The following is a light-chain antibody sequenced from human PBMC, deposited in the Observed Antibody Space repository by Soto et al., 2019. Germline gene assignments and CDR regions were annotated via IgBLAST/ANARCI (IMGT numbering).Light chain of an antibody. V-gene: IGKV3-15*01. Sequence: EIVLTQSRATLSVSPGERATLSCRASQSVGSDLAWYQQKPGQAPRLLISGASTRATGVPPRFSGSGSGTDFTLTISSLQSDDYAAYYCQQYSKWPPITFGQGTRLEIK. CDR2: GAS. CDR1: QSVGSD. J-gene: IGKJ5*01. CDR3: QQYSKWPPIT.